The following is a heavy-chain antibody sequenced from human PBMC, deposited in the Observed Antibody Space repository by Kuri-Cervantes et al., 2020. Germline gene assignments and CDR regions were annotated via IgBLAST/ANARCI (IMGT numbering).Heavy chain of an antibody. D-gene: IGHD6-13*01. CDR2: INGGNGNT. CDR1: GYTFTSYA. J-gene: IGHJ5*02. CDR3: ARGKLSVAAAGTYWFDP. Sequence: ASVKVSCKASGYTFTSYAIHWVRQAPGQRLEWMAWINGGNGNTKYSQKFQDRVTITRDTSASTAYMELGSLRSEDTAVYYCARGKLSVAAAGTYWFDPWGQGTLVTVSS. V-gene: IGHV1-3*01.